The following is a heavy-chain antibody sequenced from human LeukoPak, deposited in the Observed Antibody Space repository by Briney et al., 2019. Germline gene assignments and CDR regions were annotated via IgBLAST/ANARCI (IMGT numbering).Heavy chain of an antibody. V-gene: IGHV3-30-3*01. CDR2: ISYDGSNK. CDR1: GFTFSSYA. CDR3: ARETAARRYFQH. Sequence: GGSLRPSCAASGFTFSSYAMHWVRQAPGKGLEWVAVISYDGSNKYYADSVKGRFTISRDNSKNTLYLQMNSLRAEDTAVYYCARETAARRYFQHWGQGTLVTVSS. J-gene: IGHJ1*01. D-gene: IGHD6-6*01.